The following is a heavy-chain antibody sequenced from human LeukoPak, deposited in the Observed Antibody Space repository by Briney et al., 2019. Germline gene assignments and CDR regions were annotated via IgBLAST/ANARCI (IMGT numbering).Heavy chain of an antibody. D-gene: IGHD2-21*01. CDR2: INSDGSST. V-gene: IGHV3-74*01. Sequence: PGGSLRLSCAASGFPFSSYWMHWVRQAPGQGLVWVSRINSDGSSTSYADSVEGRFTISRDNAKNTLYLQMNSLRAEDTAVYYCVREYGGGYPFDYWGQGTLVTVSS. CDR3: VREYGGGYPFDY. J-gene: IGHJ4*02. CDR1: GFPFSSYW.